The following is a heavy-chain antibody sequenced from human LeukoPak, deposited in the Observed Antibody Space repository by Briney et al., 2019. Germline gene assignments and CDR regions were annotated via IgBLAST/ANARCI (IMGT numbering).Heavy chain of an antibody. CDR2: INSDGSTT. CDR3: ATLGDFWSGYYFDY. V-gene: IGHV3-74*01. CDR1: GFTLNGYW. Sequence: GGSLRLSCAAPGFTLNGYWMHWVRQAPGKGLVWVSRINSDGSTTSYADSVKGRFTISRDNAKNTLYLQMNSLRAEDTAVYYCATLGDFWSGYYFDYWGQGTLVTVSS. J-gene: IGHJ4*02. D-gene: IGHD3-3*01.